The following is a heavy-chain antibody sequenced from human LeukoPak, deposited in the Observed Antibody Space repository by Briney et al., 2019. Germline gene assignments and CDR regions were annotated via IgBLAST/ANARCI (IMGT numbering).Heavy chain of an antibody. J-gene: IGHJ4*02. CDR2: IYYSGST. Sequence: SETLSLTCTVSGGSISSSSYYWGWIRQPPGKGLEWIGSIYYSGSTYYNPSLKSRVTISVDTSKNQFSLKLSSVTAADTAVYYCARLYSDFWSGYPSSFDYWGQGTLVTVSS. D-gene: IGHD3-3*01. CDR1: GGSISSSSYY. V-gene: IGHV4-39*01. CDR3: ARLYSDFWSGYPSSFDY.